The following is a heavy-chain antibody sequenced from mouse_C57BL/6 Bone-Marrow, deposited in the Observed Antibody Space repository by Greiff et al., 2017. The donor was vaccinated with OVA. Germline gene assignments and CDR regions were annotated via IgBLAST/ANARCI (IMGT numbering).Heavy chain of an antibody. V-gene: IGHV7-3*01. Sequence: DVKLVESGGGLVQPGGSLSLSCAASGFTFTDYYMSWVRQPPGKALEWLGFISNNANGYTTAYSASVKGRFTISRANSQSILYLQMNALRAENSAAYCCARYYGSGLYYFDYWGQGTTLTVSS. D-gene: IGHD1-1*01. CDR3: ARYYGSGLYYFDY. CDR2: ISNNANGYTT. J-gene: IGHJ2*01. CDR1: GFTFTDYY.